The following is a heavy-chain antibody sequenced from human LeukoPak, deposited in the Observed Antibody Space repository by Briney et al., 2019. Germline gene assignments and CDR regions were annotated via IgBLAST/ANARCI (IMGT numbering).Heavy chain of an antibody. Sequence: GASVKVSCKASGYTFTSYDINWVLQATGQGLEWMGWMNPNSGNTGYAQKFQGRVTITRNTSISTAYMELSSLRSEDTAVYYCARELERDAFDTWGQGTMVTVSS. CDR3: ARELERDAFDT. CDR1: GYTFTSYD. J-gene: IGHJ3*02. D-gene: IGHD1-1*01. CDR2: MNPNSGNT. V-gene: IGHV1-8*03.